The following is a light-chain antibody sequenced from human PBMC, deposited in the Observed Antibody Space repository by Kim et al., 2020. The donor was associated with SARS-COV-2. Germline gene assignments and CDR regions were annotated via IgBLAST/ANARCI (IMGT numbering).Light chain of an antibody. V-gene: IGKV3-11*01. Sequence: LSPGERATLSCRASQSVSSYLAWYQKKPGQAPRLLIYDASNRATGIPARFSGSGSGTDFTLTISSLEPEDFAVYYCQQRSNWPPLTFGGGTKLEIK. CDR2: DAS. J-gene: IGKJ4*01. CDR3: QQRSNWPPLT. CDR1: QSVSSY.